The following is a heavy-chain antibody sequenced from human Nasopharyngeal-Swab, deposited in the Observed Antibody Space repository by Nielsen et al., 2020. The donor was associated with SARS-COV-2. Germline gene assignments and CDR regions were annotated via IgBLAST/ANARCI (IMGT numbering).Heavy chain of an antibody. J-gene: IGHJ4*02. CDR2: IKQDGSEK. V-gene: IGHV3-7*05. D-gene: IGHD3-10*01. Sequence: GESLKISCAASGFTFSSYWMSWVRQAPGKGLEWVANIKQDGSEKYYVDPVKGRFTISRDNAKNSLYLQMNSLRAEDTAVYYCARDRAYYYGSGSGGFDYWGQGTLVTVSS. CDR3: ARDRAYYYGSGSGGFDY. CDR1: GFTFSSYW.